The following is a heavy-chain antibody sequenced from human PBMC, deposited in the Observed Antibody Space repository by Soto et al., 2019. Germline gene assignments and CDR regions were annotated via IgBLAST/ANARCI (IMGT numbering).Heavy chain of an antibody. V-gene: IGHV3-74*03. D-gene: IGHD1-26*01. Sequence: PGGSLRLSCEASGFIFSMYWMHLVRQVPGKRPVWLARINEDGTTTTYADYVTDRFTNSRDNDKNTLYPQLDRLRVEDSALYYCTRGPRPSSSGTGAYWGQGSLVTVSS. CDR1: GFIFSMYW. J-gene: IGHJ4*02. CDR3: TRGPRPSSSGTGAY. CDR2: INEDGTTT.